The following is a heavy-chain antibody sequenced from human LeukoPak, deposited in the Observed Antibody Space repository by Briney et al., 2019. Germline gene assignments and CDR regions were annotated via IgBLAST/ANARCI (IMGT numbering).Heavy chain of an antibody. V-gene: IGHV3-23*01. CDR2: ISGSGSTT. J-gene: IGHJ4*02. Sequence: GGSLRLSCAASGFTFSSHAMSWVRQAPGKGLEWVSAISGSGSTTYYADFVKGRFTISRDNSRNTVYLQMSSLRAEDTAVYSCAKDRLPVTRGIDYWGQGTLVTVSS. D-gene: IGHD2-2*01. CDR1: GFTFSSHA. CDR3: AKDRLPVTRGIDY.